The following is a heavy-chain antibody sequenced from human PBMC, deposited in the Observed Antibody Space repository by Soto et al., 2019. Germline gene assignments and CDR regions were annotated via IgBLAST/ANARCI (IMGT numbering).Heavy chain of an antibody. CDR3: ARGLYCSGGSCYYYYYYMDV. D-gene: IGHD2-15*01. V-gene: IGHV3-66*01. CDR1: GFTVSSNY. CDR2: IYSGGST. Sequence: PGGSLRLSCAASGFTVSSNYMSWVRQAPGKGLEWVSVIYSGGSTYYADSVKGRFTISRDNSKNTLYLQMNSLRAEDTAVYYCARGLYCSGGSCYYYYYYMDVWGKGTTVTVSS. J-gene: IGHJ6*03.